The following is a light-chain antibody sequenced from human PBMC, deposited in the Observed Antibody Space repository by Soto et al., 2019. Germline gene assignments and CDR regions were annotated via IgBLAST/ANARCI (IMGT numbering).Light chain of an antibody. CDR3: HQRYSIRSRT. CDR2: AAS. CDR1: QTVGTF. Sequence: DIRMPQSPSSLSASVGDRVTITCRASQTVGTFLNWYQQRPGRAPNLLIYAASHLPTGVPSRFSGSGSGTDFTLTINSLHPEDFGTYYCHQRYSIRSRTFGQRTKVDIK. J-gene: IGKJ1*01. V-gene: IGKV1-39*01.